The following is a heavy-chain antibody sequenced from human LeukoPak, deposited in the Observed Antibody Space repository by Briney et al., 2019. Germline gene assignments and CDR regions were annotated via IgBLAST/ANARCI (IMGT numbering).Heavy chain of an antibody. CDR3: AKDRRYFDY. Sequence: PGGSLRLSCAASGFIFDDHAMSWVRQAPGKGLEWVSAISGSGGSTYYADSVKGRFTISRDNSKNTLYLQMNSLRAEDTAVYYCAKDRRYFDYWGQGTLVTVSS. CDR2: ISGSGGST. V-gene: IGHV3-23*01. CDR1: GFIFDDHA. J-gene: IGHJ4*02.